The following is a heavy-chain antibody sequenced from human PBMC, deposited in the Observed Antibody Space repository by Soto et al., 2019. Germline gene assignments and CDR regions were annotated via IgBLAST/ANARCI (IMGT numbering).Heavy chain of an antibody. Sequence: PSETLSLTCTSADSISSDYWSWIRQPAGKALEWLGRVYIGGETNYNPSLKSRLTMSLDTSKRQFSLKLKSVTAADTAVYHCARGRQAVGLEFCGLGTLVTVSS. D-gene: IGHD1-26*01. CDR3: ARGRQAVGLEF. V-gene: IGHV4-4*07. CDR2: VYIGGET. CDR1: ADSISSDY. J-gene: IGHJ4*02.